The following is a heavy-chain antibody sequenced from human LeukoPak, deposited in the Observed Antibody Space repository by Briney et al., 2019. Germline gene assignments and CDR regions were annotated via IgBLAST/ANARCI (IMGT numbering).Heavy chain of an antibody. CDR3: AREGGPYRPLDY. CDR1: GGSITNTNY. J-gene: IGHJ4*02. Sequence: PSGTLSLTCGVSGGSITNTNYWTWVRQPPGKGLEWIGEVNLQGSTNYNPSLMGRVAISVDTSENHISLQFTSVTAADTAVDYCAREGGPYRPLDYSGQGTLVTVSS. CDR2: VNLQGST. V-gene: IGHV4-4*02.